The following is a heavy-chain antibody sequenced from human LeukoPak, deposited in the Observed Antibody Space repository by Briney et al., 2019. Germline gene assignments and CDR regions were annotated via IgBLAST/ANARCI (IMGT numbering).Heavy chain of an antibody. CDR1: GYTFTGYY. Sequence: ASVKVSCKASGYTFTGYYMHWVRQAPGQGLEWMGRINPNSGGTNYAQKFQGRVTMTRDTSISTAYMELSRLRSDDTAVYYCARDGNYYGSGSYDSDDAFDTWGQGTMVTVSS. D-gene: IGHD3-10*01. J-gene: IGHJ3*02. CDR3: ARDGNYYGSGSYDSDDAFDT. CDR2: INPNSGGT. V-gene: IGHV1-2*06.